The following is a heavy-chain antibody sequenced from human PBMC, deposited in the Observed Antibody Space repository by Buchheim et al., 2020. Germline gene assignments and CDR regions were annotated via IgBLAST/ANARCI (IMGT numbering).Heavy chain of an antibody. D-gene: IGHD3-10*01. CDR3: AREGSGNFDS. CDR2: IYHSGTT. CDR1: GASISSGGFS. Sequence: QLQLQESGSGLVKPSQTLSLTCAVSGASISSGGFSWSWIRQPPGKGLEWIGYIYHSGTTYHNPSLKSRVPITGDRSKNQFPLRLSSVTAADTAVYYCAREGSGNFDSWGQG. V-gene: IGHV4-30-2*01. J-gene: IGHJ4*02.